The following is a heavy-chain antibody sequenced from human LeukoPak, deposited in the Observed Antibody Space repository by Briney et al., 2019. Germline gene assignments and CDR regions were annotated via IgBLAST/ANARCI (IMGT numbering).Heavy chain of an antibody. V-gene: IGHV4-39*01. Sequence: SETLSLTCTVSGGSISSSSYYWGWVRQPPGKGLEWIGSIYYSGSTYYNPSLKSRVTISVDTSKNQFSLKLSSVTAADTAVYYCARHIGGWLYYFDYWGQGTLVTVSS. D-gene: IGHD6-19*01. CDR2: IYYSGST. CDR3: ARHIGGWLYYFDY. J-gene: IGHJ4*02. CDR1: GGSISSSSYY.